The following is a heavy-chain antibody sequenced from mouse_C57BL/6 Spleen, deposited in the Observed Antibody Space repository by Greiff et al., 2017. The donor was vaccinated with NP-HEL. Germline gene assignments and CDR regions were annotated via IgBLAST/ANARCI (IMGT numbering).Heavy chain of an antibody. V-gene: IGHV1-82*01. Sequence: QVQLQQSGPELVKPGASVKISCKASGYAFSSSWMNWVKQRPGKGLEWIGRIYPGDGDTNYNGKFKGKATLTADKSSSTAYMQLSSLTSEDSAVYFCARGGYGNYVPFDYWGQVTTLTVSS. CDR3: ARGGYGNYVPFDY. D-gene: IGHD2-1*01. CDR2: IYPGDGDT. J-gene: IGHJ2*01. CDR1: GYAFSSSW.